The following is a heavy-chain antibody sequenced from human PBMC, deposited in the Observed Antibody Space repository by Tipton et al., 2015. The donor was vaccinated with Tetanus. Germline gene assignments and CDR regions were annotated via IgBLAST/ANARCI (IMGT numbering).Heavy chain of an antibody. CDR1: GGSISSGGYY. CDR3: ARDQARGARGWNYFDY. D-gene: IGHD1-26*01. V-gene: IGHV4-31*03. Sequence: TLSLTCTVSGGSISSGGYYWSWIRQHPGKGLEWIGDIYYSGCTYYNPSLKSRVTISVDTSKNQFSLKLNSVTAADTAVYYCARDQARGARGWNYFDYWGQGTLATVSS. J-gene: IGHJ4*02. CDR2: IYYSGCT.